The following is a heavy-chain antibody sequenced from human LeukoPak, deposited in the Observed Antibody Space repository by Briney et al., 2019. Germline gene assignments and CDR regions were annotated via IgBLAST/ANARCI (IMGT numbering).Heavy chain of an antibody. J-gene: IGHJ3*02. V-gene: IGHV4-4*07. D-gene: IGHD2-8*01. Sequence: SETLSLTCTVSGGSISSLYWSWIRQPAGKGLEWIGRVYATGSTNYNPSLKSRVTMSVDTSKNQFSLKLSSVTAADTAVYYCARGPGTSSSYAFDIWGQGTMVTASS. CDR1: GGSISSLY. CDR3: ARGPGTSSSYAFDI. CDR2: VYATGST.